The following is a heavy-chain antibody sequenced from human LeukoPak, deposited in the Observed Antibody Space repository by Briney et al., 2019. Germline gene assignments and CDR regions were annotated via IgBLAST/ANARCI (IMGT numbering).Heavy chain of an antibody. CDR1: GFTFGSYA. J-gene: IGHJ4*02. CDR2: ISSSGARR. CDR3: AKELESWKCGYSHYDFDY. Sequence: GGALRLSRAASGFTFGSYAVGWVRRAPEKGLEWVSAISSSGARRYYAGSVRGGFTITRDKSKNTLYLQTDILRAEDTAIDVCAKELESWKCGYSHYDFDYWGQGTLVTVSS. V-gene: IGHV3-23*01. D-gene: IGHD6-13*01.